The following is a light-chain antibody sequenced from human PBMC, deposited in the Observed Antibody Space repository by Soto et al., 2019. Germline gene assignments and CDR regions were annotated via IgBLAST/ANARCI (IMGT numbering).Light chain of an antibody. CDR2: DAS. CDR3: QQYNSILGT. CDR1: QSISSW. V-gene: IGKV1-5*01. J-gene: IGKJ1*01. Sequence: DIQMTQSPSTLSASVGDRVTITCRASQSISSWLAWYQQKPGKAPKLLIYDASSLESGVPSRFSGSGSGTDVTLTISSLQPDDFATYYCQQYNSILGTFGQGTKVEIK.